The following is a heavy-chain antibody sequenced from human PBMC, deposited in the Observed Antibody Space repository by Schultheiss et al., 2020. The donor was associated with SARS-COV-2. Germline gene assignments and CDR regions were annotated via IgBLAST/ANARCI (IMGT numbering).Heavy chain of an antibody. V-gene: IGHV4-59*01. J-gene: IGHJ3*02. Sequence: SETLSLTCSVSGSSITGFFWTWIRQPPGKGLEWIGYISYTGSPSYNPSLKSRVTFSLDTSKKQFSLRLNSVTAADTAVYYCARGQDYGRNAFDIWGQGTMVTVSS. CDR2: ISYTGSP. CDR1: GSSITGFF. D-gene: IGHD4/OR15-4a*01. CDR3: ARGQDYGRNAFDI.